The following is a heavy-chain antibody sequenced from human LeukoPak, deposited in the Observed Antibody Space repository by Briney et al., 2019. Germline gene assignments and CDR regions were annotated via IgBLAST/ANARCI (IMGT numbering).Heavy chain of an antibody. CDR2: IYYSGST. Sequence: PSETLSLTCTVSGGSISSGGYYWSWIRQHPGKGLEWIGYIYYSGSTYYNPSLKSRVTISVDTSKNQFSLKLSSVTAADTAVYYCARYPYSSSWYEPPNYYYYSMDVWGQGTTVTVSS. J-gene: IGHJ6*02. D-gene: IGHD6-13*01. CDR3: ARYPYSSSWYEPPNYYYYSMDV. CDR1: GGSISSGGYY. V-gene: IGHV4-31*03.